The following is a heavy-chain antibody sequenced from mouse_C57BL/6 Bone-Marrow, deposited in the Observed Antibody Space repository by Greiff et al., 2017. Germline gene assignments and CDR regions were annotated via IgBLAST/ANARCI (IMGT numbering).Heavy chain of an antibody. J-gene: IGHJ1*03. Sequence: EVQLQQSGPELVKPGASVKIPCKASGYTFTDYNMDWVKQSHGKSLEWIGDINPTNGGTNYNQKFKGKATLTVDKSSSTAYMELRSLTSEDTAVYCCARWVLRPWYFDVWGTGTTVTVSS. CDR2: INPTNGGT. V-gene: IGHV1-18*01. CDR3: ARWVLRPWYFDV. CDR1: GYTFTDYN. D-gene: IGHD2-3*01.